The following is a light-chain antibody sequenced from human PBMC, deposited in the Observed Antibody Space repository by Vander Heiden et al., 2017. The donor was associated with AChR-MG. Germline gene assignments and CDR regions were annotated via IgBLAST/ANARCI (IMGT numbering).Light chain of an antibody. CDR2: DDG. Sequence: YELTQPPSVSVSPGQTAWIPFSGGTFPTIYAYWYKQKSGQAPVLLMSDDGERPSGVPARFSGSMSGTVATLTISGAQGEEEADYYCYSSDYTSNQSVFGGGTRLTLL. V-gene: IGLV3-10*01. CDR1: TFPTIY. J-gene: IGLJ3*02. CDR3: YSSDYTSNQSV.